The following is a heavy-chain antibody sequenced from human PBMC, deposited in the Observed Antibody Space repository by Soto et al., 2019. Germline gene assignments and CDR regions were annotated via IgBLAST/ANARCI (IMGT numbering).Heavy chain of an antibody. Sequence: PSETLSLTCTVSGGSISSSSYYWGWIRQPPGKGLEWIGSIYYSGSTYYNPSLKSRVTISVDTSKNQFSLKLSSVTAADTAVYYCASEDSSSWYWFDPWGQGTLVTVSS. V-gene: IGHV4-39*01. CDR3: ASEDSSSWYWFDP. CDR1: GGSISSSSYY. CDR2: IYYSGST. D-gene: IGHD6-13*01. J-gene: IGHJ5*02.